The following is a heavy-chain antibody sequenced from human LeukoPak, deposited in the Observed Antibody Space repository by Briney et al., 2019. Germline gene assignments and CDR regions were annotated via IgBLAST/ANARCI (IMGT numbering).Heavy chain of an antibody. CDR3: ARAVLRRELLAGLGH. CDR1: GGTFSSYA. CDR2: IIPIFGTA. D-gene: IGHD1-26*01. V-gene: IGHV1-69*05. J-gene: IGHJ1*01. Sequence: GSSVKVSCKASGGTFSSYAISWVRQAPGQGLEWMGGIIPIFGTANYAQKFQGRVTITTDESTSTAYMELSSLRSEDTAVYYCARAVLRRELLAGLGHWGQGTLVTVSS.